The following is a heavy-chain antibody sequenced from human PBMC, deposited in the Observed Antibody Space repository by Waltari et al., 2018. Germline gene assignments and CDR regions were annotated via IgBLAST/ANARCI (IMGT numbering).Heavy chain of an antibody. V-gene: IGHV4-34*02. Sequence: QVQLQQWGAGLLKSSATLSLTCAVSGESFSAFSWIWLRQPPGKGLEWIGEINHSGSTNYNPSLKSRVTISVDRTRNQFSLNLNSVTAADTAVFYCARGRQLGYYYGLDVWGQGTTVTVSS. D-gene: IGHD3-3*02. CDR1: GESFSAFS. CDR2: INHSGST. CDR3: ARGRQLGYYYGLDV. J-gene: IGHJ6*02.